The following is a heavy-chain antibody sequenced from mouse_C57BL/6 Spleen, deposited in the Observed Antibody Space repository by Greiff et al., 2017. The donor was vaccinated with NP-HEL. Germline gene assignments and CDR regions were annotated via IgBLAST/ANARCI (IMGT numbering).Heavy chain of an antibody. CDR1: GYTFTSYW. J-gene: IGHJ3*01. CDR3: ATKRDP. V-gene: IGHV1-50*01. Sequence: VQLQQPGAELVKPGASVKLSCKASGYTFTSYWMQWVKQRPGQGLEWIGEIDPSDSYTNYNHKFKGKATLTVDTSSSTAYMQLSSLTSEDSAVYYCATKRDPWGQGTLVTVSA. CDR2: IDPSDSYT.